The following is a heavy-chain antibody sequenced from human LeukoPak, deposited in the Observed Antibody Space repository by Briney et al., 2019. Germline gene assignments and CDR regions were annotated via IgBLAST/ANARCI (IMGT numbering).Heavy chain of an antibody. Sequence: GASVKVSCKASGYTFTSYGISWVRQAPRQGLEWMGWVSAYNGNTNYAQKLQGRVTMTTDTSTSTAYMELRSLRSDDTAVYYCARSPQIYYDILTGYDYWGQGTLVTVSS. CDR3: ARSPQIYYDILTGYDY. D-gene: IGHD3-9*01. J-gene: IGHJ4*02. V-gene: IGHV1-18*01. CDR2: VSAYNGNT. CDR1: GYTFTSYG.